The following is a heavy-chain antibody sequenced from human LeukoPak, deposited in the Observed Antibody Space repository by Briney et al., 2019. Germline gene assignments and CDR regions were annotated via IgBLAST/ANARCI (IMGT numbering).Heavy chain of an antibody. CDR1: GYTFTSYG. CDR2: ISAYNGNT. V-gene: IGHV1-18*01. Sequence: ASVKVSCKASGYTFTSYGISWVRQAPGQGLEWMGWISAYNGNTNYAQKLQGRVTMTTDTSTSTAYMELRSLRSDDTAVYYCARDSSGDYYYYYYGMDVWGQGTTVTVSS. J-gene: IGHJ6*02. D-gene: IGHD4-17*01. CDR3: ARDSSGDYYYYYYGMDV.